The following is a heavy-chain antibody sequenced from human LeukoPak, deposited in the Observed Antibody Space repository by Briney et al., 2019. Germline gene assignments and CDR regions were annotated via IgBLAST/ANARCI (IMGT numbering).Heavy chain of an antibody. D-gene: IGHD4-23*01. Sequence: GRSLRLSCVASGFTFSQHSMNWIRQAPGKGLERVAVISANGGLTFYADSVRGRFTISRDNSKNTQYLQMNNMRNGDTAIYFCARELTTVGQFDSWGRGTLVTVSS. CDR2: ISANGGLT. J-gene: IGHJ4*01. CDR3: ARELTTVGQFDS. CDR1: GFTFSQHS. V-gene: IGHV3-30*04.